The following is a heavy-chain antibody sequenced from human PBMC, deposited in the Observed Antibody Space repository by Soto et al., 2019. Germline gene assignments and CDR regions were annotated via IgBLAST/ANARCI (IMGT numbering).Heavy chain of an antibody. D-gene: IGHD5-18*01. CDR3: ARGYGRNFAF. CDR2: IYYSGST. CDR1: GGPISSSSYY. J-gene: IGHJ4*02. V-gene: IGHV4-39*07. Sequence: SETLSLTCTVSGGPISSSSYYWGWIRQPPGKGLEWIGSIYYSGSTYYNPSLKSRVTISVDTSKNQFSLKLSSVTAADTAVYYCARGYGRNFAFWGQGTVVTGSS.